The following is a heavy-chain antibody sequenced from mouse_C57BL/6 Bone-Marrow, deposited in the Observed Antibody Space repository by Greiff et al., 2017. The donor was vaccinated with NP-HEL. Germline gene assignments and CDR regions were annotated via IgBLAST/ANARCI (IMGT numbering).Heavy chain of an antibody. Sequence: QVQLQQSGAELARPGASVKLSCKASGYTFTSYGISWVKQRTGQGLEWIGEIYPRSGNTYYNEKFKGKATLTADKSSSTAYMELRSLTSEDSAVYFCARFYYGNGYYAMDYWGQGTSVTVSS. CDR1: GYTFTSYG. V-gene: IGHV1-81*01. CDR2: IYPRSGNT. CDR3: ARFYYGNGYYAMDY. D-gene: IGHD2-1*01. J-gene: IGHJ4*01.